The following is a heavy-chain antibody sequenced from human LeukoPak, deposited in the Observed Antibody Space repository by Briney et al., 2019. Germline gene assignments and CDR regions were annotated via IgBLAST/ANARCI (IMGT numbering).Heavy chain of an antibody. CDR1: GFPFSTYS. CDR3: ARGPSNWNYDRALDI. CDR2: ISGSSRSI. Sequence: GGSLRLSCAASGFPFSTYSMIGLRGAPGKGLEWLSYISGSSRSIYYADSVKGRFTISRDSAENSLYLQMNSLRAEDTAVYYCARGPSNWNYDRALDIWGQGTMVAVSS. J-gene: IGHJ3*02. V-gene: IGHV3-48*01. D-gene: IGHD1-7*01.